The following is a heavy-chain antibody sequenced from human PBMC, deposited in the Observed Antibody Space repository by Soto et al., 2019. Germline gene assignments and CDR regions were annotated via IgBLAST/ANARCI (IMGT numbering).Heavy chain of an antibody. V-gene: IGHV4-30-4*01. CDR1: GGSISSGDYY. Sequence: SETLSLTCTVSGGSISSGDYYWSWIRQPPGKGLEWIGYIYYSGSTYYNPSLKSRVTISVDTSKNQFSLKLSSVTAADTAVYYCARDHPVSSGTDYWGQGTLVTVSS. CDR2: IYYSGST. J-gene: IGHJ4*02. CDR3: ARDHPVSSGTDY. D-gene: IGHD3-22*01.